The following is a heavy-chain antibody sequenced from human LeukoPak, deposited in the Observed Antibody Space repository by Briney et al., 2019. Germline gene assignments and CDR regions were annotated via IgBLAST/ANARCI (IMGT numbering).Heavy chain of an antibody. V-gene: IGHV4-59*01. Sequence: PSETLSLTCTVSGVSISRYYWSWIRQPPGKGLEWIGHIYYSGSTNYNPSLKSRVTISVDTSKNQFSLKVSSVTAADTAVYYCARAVPSGQYYFDYWGHGTLVTVSS. D-gene: IGHD5-12*01. J-gene: IGHJ4*01. CDR1: GVSISRYY. CDR2: IYYSGST. CDR3: ARAVPSGQYYFDY.